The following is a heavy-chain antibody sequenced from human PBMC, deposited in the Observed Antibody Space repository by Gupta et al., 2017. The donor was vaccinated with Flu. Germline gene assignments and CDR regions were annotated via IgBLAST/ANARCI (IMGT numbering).Heavy chain of an antibody. CDR1: GYSISSGYY. V-gene: IGHV4-38-2*01. CDR2: IHQSGNT. D-gene: IGHD6-6*01. CDR3: ARYSTSSGDSFDI. Sequence: QVQLQESGPGLVKPSETLSLSCAVSGYSISSGYYWGWIRQPPGKGLESIATIHQSGNTRYSPSLKSRVTMSVDTSKNQFSLGLRSVTAADTAVYWCARYSTSSGDSFDIWGQGTMVTVSS. J-gene: IGHJ3*02.